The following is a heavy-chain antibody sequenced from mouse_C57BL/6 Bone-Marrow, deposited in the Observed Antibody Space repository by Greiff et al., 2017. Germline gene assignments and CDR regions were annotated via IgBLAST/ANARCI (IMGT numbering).Heavy chain of an antibody. D-gene: IGHD1-1*01. CDR3: ARALFLPYFDY. Sequence: EVKLVESGGGLVKPGGSLKLSCAASGFTFSSYAMSWVRQTPEKRLEWVATISDGGSYTYYPDNVKGRFTISRDNAKNNLYLQMSHLKSEDTAMYYCARALFLPYFDYWGQGTTLTVSS. CDR2: ISDGGSYT. J-gene: IGHJ2*01. CDR1: GFTFSSYA. V-gene: IGHV5-4*03.